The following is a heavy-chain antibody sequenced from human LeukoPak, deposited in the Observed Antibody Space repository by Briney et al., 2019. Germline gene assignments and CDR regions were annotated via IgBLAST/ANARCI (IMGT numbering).Heavy chain of an antibody. V-gene: IGHV1-8*03. Sequence: ASVKVSCRASGYTFTSYDINWVRQATGQGLEWMGWMNPNSGNTGYAQKFQGRVTITRNTSISTAYMELSSLRSEDTAVYYCARAVYFSRWGYDFWSGHYYYYYMDVWGKGTTVTVSS. J-gene: IGHJ6*03. CDR2: MNPNSGNT. D-gene: IGHD3-3*01. CDR1: GYTFTSYD. CDR3: ARAVYFSRWGYDFWSGHYYYYYMDV.